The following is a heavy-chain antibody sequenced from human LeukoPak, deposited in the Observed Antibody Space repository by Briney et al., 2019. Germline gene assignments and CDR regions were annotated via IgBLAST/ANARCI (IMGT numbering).Heavy chain of an antibody. CDR2: ISGSGGDT. CDR3: AKTTAGYSSGRYPGWPIDY. CDR1: GFTFRGCA. D-gene: IGHD6-19*01. Sequence: GSLRLSCAASGFTFRGCAIYWVRQAPGKGLEWVSGISGSGGDTYFADSVKGRFTISRDNSKNTVFLQMDSLRAEDTAVYYCAKTTAGYSSGRYPGWPIDYWGQGALVTVSS. V-gene: IGHV3-23*01. J-gene: IGHJ4*02.